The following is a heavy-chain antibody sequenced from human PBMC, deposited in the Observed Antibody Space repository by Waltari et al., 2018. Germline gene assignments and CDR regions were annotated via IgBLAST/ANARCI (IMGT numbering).Heavy chain of an antibody. Sequence: QVQLVESGGGVVQPGRSLRLSCAASGFTFSSYAMHWVRQAPGKGLEWVAVISYDGSNKYDADSVKGRFTISRDNSKNTLYLQMNSLRAEDTAVYYCARDGPYYYGSGSYYNPFYGMDVWGQGTTVTVSS. CDR2: ISYDGSNK. D-gene: IGHD3-10*01. CDR1: GFTFSSYA. J-gene: IGHJ6*02. V-gene: IGHV3-30-3*01. CDR3: ARDGPYYYGSGSYYNPFYGMDV.